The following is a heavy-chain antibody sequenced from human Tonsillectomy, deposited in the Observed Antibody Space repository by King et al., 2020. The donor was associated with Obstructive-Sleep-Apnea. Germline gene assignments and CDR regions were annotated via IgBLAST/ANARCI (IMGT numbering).Heavy chain of an antibody. D-gene: IGHD3-16*01. CDR3: ARDGVGAYYYYGMDV. J-gene: IGHJ6*02. Sequence: QLQESGPGLVKPSETLSLTCTVSGVSISSYYWSWIRQPAGKGLEGIGRFSASGSTKYNPSLQSRVTLSGDTSKNQFSLKVTSVTAADTAVYYCARDGVGAYYYYGMDVWGQGTTVTVSS. CDR1: GVSISSYY. CDR2: FSASGST. V-gene: IGHV4-4*07.